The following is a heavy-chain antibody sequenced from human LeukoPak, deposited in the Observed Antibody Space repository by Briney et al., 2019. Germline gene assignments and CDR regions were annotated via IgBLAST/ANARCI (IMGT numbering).Heavy chain of an antibody. CDR2: INPSGGST. D-gene: IGHD6-6*01. Sequence: GASVKVSCKASGYTFTSYYMHWVRQAPGQGLEWMGIINPSGGSTSYAQKFQGRVTMTRDTSTSTVYMELSSLRSEDTAVYYCARRGSSPGPNYYYYYYMDVWGKGTTVTVSS. J-gene: IGHJ6*03. CDR1: GYTFTSYY. CDR3: ARRGSSPGPNYYYYYYMDV. V-gene: IGHV1-46*01.